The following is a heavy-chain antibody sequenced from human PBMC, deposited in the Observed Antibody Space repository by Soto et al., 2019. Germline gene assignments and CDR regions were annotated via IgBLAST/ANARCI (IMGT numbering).Heavy chain of an antibody. Sequence: GGSLRLSCAASGFTVSSNYMSWVRQAPGKGLEWVSVIYSGGSTYYADSVKGRFTISRDNSKNTLYLQMNSLRAEDTAVYYCARALLGDFWSGYYWGGMDVWGEGTTVTVSS. CDR1: GFTVSSNY. D-gene: IGHD3-3*01. CDR2: IYSGGST. V-gene: IGHV3-53*01. CDR3: ARALLGDFWSGYYWGGMDV. J-gene: IGHJ6*04.